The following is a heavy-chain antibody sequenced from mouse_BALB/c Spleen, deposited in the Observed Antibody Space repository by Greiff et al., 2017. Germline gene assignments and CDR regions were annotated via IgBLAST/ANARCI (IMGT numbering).Heavy chain of an antibody. J-gene: IGHJ1*01. CDR3: ARDLDYYGSSYGYFDV. CDR1: GFTFTDYY. D-gene: IGHD1-1*01. V-gene: IGHV7-3*02. CDR2: IRNKANGYTT. Sequence: EVKLVESGGGLVQPGGSLRLSCATSGFTFTDYYMSWVRQPPGKALEWLGFIRNKANGYTTEYSASVKGRFTISRDNSQSILYLQMNTLRSEDSATYYCARDLDYYGSSYGYFDVWGAGTTVTVSS.